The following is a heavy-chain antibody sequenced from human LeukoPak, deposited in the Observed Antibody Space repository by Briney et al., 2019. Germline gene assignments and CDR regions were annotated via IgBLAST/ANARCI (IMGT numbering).Heavy chain of an antibody. CDR3: ARARELGWFGELFFLEFDY. Sequence: GGSLRLSCAASGFTFSSYSMNWVRQAPGKGLEWVSSISSSSSYIYYADSVKGRFTISRDNAKNSLYLQMNSLRAEDTAVYYCARARELGWFGELFFLEFDYWGQGTLVTVSS. CDR1: GFTFSSYS. D-gene: IGHD3-10*01. CDR2: ISSSSSYI. V-gene: IGHV3-21*01. J-gene: IGHJ4*02.